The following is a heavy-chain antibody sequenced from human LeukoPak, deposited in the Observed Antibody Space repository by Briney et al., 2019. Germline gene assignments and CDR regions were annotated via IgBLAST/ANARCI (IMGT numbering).Heavy chain of an antibody. Sequence: SVKVSCKASGGTFSSYAISWVRQAPGQGLEWMGGIIPIFGTANYAQKFQGRVTITADESMSTAYMELSSLRSEDTAVYYCARGYCSSTSCYVRYYYYYYGMDVWGQGTTVTVSS. V-gene: IGHV1-69*13. CDR2: IIPIFGTA. CDR1: GGTFSSYA. J-gene: IGHJ6*02. CDR3: ARGYCSSTSCYVRYYYYYYGMDV. D-gene: IGHD2-2*01.